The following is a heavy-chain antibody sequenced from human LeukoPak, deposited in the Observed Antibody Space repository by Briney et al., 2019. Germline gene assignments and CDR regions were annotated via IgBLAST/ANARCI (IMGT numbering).Heavy chain of an antibody. V-gene: IGHV3-53*01. CDR3: ARNILFAFDI. Sequence: HPGGSLRLSCAASGLTVSSSYMSWVRQAPGKGLEWVSIIYNDGSTYYADSMKGRFTISRDNSKNTLYLQVNSLRAEDTAMYYCARNILFAFDIWGQGTMVTVSP. CDR1: GLTVSSSY. J-gene: IGHJ3*02. CDR2: IYNDGST.